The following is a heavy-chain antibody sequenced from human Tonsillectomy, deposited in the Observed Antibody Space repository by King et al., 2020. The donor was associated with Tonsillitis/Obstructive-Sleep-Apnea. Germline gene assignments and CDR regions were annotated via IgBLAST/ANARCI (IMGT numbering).Heavy chain of an antibody. Sequence: VQLVESGGGLVQPGGSLRLSCAASGFTFSSYSMNWVRQAPGKGLEWVSYISSSSSTIYYADSVKGRFTISRDNAKNSLYLQRNRLRDEDTAVYYCARTHYDFWSGYFTGAFDIWGQGTMVTVSS. D-gene: IGHD3-3*01. CDR3: ARTHYDFWSGYFTGAFDI. V-gene: IGHV3-48*02. CDR1: GFTFSSYS. J-gene: IGHJ3*02. CDR2: ISSSSSTI.